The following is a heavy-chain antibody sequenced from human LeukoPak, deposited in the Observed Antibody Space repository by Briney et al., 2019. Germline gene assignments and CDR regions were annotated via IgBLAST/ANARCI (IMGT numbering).Heavy chain of an antibody. CDR2: ISGRGGST. V-gene: IGHV3-23*01. CDR1: GFTFSNYG. Sequence: GGSLRLSCAASGFTFSNYGMSWVRQAPGKGLEWVSAISGRGGSTYYADSVKGRFTISRDNSKNTLYLQMNSLRAEDTAVYYCAKDPLAAADPNWFDPWGQGTLVTVSS. CDR3: AKDPLAAADPNWFDP. J-gene: IGHJ5*02. D-gene: IGHD6-13*01.